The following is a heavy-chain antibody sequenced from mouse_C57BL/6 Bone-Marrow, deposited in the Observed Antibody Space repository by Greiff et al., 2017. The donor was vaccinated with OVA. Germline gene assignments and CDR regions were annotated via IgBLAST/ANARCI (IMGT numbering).Heavy chain of an antibody. Sequence: QVQLQQPGAELVRPGTSVKLSCKASGYTFTNYWMHWVKQRPGQGLEWIGVIAPSDSYINYNQKFKGRATLTVDTSSSTAYMHLSSLTSEDSAVYDCAHYGSRSDLHYWGQGTSLTVSS. J-gene: IGHJ2*02. CDR1: GYTFTNYW. CDR2: IAPSDSYI. D-gene: IGHD1-1*01. CDR3: AHYGSRSDLHY. V-gene: IGHV1-59*01.